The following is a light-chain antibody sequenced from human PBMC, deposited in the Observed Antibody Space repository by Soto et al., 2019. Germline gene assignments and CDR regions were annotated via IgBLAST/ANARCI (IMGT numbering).Light chain of an antibody. CDR3: QQRSNWPIT. Sequence: EILLTQSPATLSLSPGERATLSCRASQSVSSYLAWCQQKPGQAPRLLIYDASNRATGIPARFSGSGSGTDFTLTISSLEPEDFAVYYCQQRSNWPITFGQGTRLEIK. J-gene: IGKJ5*01. CDR1: QSVSSY. CDR2: DAS. V-gene: IGKV3-11*01.